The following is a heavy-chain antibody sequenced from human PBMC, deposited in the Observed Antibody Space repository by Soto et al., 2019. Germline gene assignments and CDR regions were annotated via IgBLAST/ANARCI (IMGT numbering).Heavy chain of an antibody. CDR3: ARDNGSGSPNYYYYGMDV. CDR1: GGSISSYY. CDR2: IYYSGST. Sequence: SETLSLTCTVSGGSISSYYWSWIRQPPGKGLEWIGYIYYSGSTNYNPSLKSRVTISVDTSKNQFSLKLSSVTAADTAVYYCARDNGSGSPNYYYYGMDVWGQGTTVIVSS. D-gene: IGHD3-10*01. V-gene: IGHV4-59*01. J-gene: IGHJ6*02.